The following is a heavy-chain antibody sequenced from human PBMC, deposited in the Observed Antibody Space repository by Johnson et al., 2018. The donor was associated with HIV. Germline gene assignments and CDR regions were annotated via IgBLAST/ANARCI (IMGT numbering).Heavy chain of an antibody. J-gene: IGHJ3*02. D-gene: IGHD5-12*01. Sequence: QVQLVESGGGLVKPGGSLRLSCAASGFTFSSYAMHWVRQAPGKGLEWVAVISYDGSNKYYADSVKGRFTISRDNSKNSLYLQMNSLRAEDTAVYYCARDLRDIVVPDAFDIWGQGTMVTVSS. V-gene: IGHV3-30*04. CDR3: ARDLRDIVVPDAFDI. CDR1: GFTFSSYA. CDR2: ISYDGSNK.